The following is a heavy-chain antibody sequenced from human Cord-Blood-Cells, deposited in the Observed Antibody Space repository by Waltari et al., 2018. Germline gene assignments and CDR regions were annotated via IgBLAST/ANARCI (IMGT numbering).Heavy chain of an antibody. J-gene: IGHJ5*02. V-gene: IGHV1-8*03. D-gene: IGHD6-13*01. CDR3: ARVGSSSWGNWFDP. CDR1: GYTFTSYD. CDR2: MNPNSGNT. Sequence: QVQLVQSGAEVKKPGASVKVSCKASGYTFTSYDINWVRQATGQGLEWMGWMNPNSGNTGYAQKFQGRVTVTRNTSISTAYMELSSLRSEDTAVYYCARVGSSSWGNWFDPWGQGTLVTVSS.